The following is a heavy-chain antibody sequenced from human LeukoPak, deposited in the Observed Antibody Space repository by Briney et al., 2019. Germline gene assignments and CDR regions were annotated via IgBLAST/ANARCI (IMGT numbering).Heavy chain of an antibody. CDR1: GFTFDDYA. V-gene: IGHV3-43D*03. Sequence: PGGSLRLFCAASGFTFDDYAMHWVRQAPGKGLEWVSLISWDGGSTYYADSVKGRFTISRDNSKNSLYLQMNSLRAEDTALYYCAKDSSGYYWDYWGQGTLVTVSS. CDR2: ISWDGGST. CDR3: AKDSSGYYWDY. J-gene: IGHJ4*02. D-gene: IGHD3-22*01.